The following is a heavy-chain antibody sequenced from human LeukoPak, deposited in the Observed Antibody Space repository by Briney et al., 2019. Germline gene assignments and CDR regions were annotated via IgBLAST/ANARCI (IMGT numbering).Heavy chain of an antibody. D-gene: IGHD5-18*01. V-gene: IGHV3-49*04. J-gene: IGHJ6*02. Sequence: GGSLRLSCTGSGFTLGDHAMSGVRQAPGRGLEGVAFIRSKAYGGTTEYAACVKGRFSISRDDSKSIAYLQMSSLKTEDTAVYYCARGPIYLWLYYGMDVWGQGTTVTVSS. CDR3: ARGPIYLWLYYGMDV. CDR2: IRSKAYGGTT. CDR1: GFTLGDHA.